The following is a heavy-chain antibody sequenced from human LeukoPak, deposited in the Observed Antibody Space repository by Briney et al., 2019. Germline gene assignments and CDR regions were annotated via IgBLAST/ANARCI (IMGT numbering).Heavy chain of an antibody. CDR3: ASVRRGFGESSKYYSYYYMDV. D-gene: IGHD3-10*01. Sequence: SETLSLTCTVSGGSISSYYWSWIRQPPGKGLEWIGYIHYSGSTNYNPSLKSRVTISVDTSKNQFSLKLSAVTAADTAVYYCASVRRGFGESSKYYSYYYMDVWGNGTTVPIS. V-gene: IGHV4-59*08. CDR1: GGSISSYY. CDR2: IHYSGST. J-gene: IGHJ6*03.